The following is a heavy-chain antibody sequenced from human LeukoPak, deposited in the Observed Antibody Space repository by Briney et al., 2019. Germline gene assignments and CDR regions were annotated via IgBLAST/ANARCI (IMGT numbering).Heavy chain of an antibody. CDR2: ISYDGSNK. CDR3: ARGYGDYEF. V-gene: IGHV3-30-3*01. D-gene: IGHD4-17*01. J-gene: IGHJ4*02. Sequence: GGSLRLSCAASGFTFSSYAMHWVRQAPGKGLEWVAVISYDGSNKYYADSVKGRFTISRDNSKNTLYLQMNSLRAEDTAVYYCARGYGDYEFWGQGTLVTVSS. CDR1: GFTFSSYA.